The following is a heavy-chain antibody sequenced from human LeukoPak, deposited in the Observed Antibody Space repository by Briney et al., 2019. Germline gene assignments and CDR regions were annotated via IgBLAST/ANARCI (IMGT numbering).Heavy chain of an antibody. J-gene: IGHJ4*02. Sequence: SATLSLTSSVSGGSISTGAYYWGWNRQPPGTRLEWIVSIYYSGTTYYNPSFKSGVTISVQTSKNQFSLTLTSVTAADTAVYYCARHGGGNYDILTGYVFFPYWGQGTLVTVSS. CDR1: GGSISTGAYY. V-gene: IGHV4-39*01. CDR3: ARHGGGNYDILTGYVFFPY. D-gene: IGHD3-9*01. CDR2: IYYSGTT.